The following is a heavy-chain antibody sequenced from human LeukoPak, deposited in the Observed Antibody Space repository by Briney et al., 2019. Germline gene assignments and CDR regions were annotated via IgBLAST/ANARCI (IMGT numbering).Heavy chain of an antibody. D-gene: IGHD4-17*01. Sequence: PSGGSLRLSCAASGFSFISYGVHWVRQAPGKGLEWVGVISDDGRNKKYADSVKGRFTISRDNSKDTLYLQMNSLRDEDTAVYYCAKRPSDYGDYVTYFDYWGQGTLVTVSS. CDR2: ISDDGRNK. J-gene: IGHJ4*02. V-gene: IGHV3-30*18. CDR3: AKRPSDYGDYVTYFDY. CDR1: GFSFISYG.